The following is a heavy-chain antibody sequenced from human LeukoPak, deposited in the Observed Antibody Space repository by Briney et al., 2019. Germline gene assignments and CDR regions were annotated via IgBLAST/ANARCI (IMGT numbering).Heavy chain of an antibody. CDR2: INPYSDNT. J-gene: IGHJ4*02. CDR3: ARTKQFGSGSYSLEY. CDR1: EYTFTSYD. Sequence: ASVKVSCKASEYTFTSYDINWVRQAPGQGLEWMGWINPYSDNTGYAQKFQGRVTITRSTSISTAYLELSSLRSDDTAIYYCARTKQFGSGSYSLEYWGQGTLVIVSS. D-gene: IGHD3-10*01. V-gene: IGHV1-8*03.